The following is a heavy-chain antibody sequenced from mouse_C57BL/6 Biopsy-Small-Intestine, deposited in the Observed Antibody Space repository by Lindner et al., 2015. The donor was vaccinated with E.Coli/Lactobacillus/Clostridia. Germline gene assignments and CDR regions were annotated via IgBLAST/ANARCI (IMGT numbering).Heavy chain of an antibody. CDR3: ARVNQQWMPDY. Sequence: SVKVSCKASGYAFTVYYMHWVRQAPGQGLEWMGWITPNGVGTRYAQKFQGRVTLTRDTSINTDYLELYGLTSDDTAVYYCARVNQQWMPDYWGQGTPVTVSS. V-gene: IGHV1-34*02. CDR1: GYAFTVYY. J-gene: IGHJ4*01. CDR2: ITPNGVGT.